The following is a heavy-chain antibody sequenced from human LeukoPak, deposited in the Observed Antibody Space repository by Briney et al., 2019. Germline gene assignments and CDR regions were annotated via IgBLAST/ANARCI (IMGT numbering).Heavy chain of an antibody. D-gene: IGHD3-22*01. V-gene: IGHV1-46*01. CDR2: INPSGGST. Sequence: GASVKVSCKASGYTFTSYYMHWVRQPPGQELEWMGIINPSGGSTSYAQKFQGRVTMTRDTSTSTVYMELSSLRSEDTAVYYCARKSRPGSSGYYYEGNFDYWGQGTLVTVSS. CDR1: GYTFTSYY. CDR3: ARKSRPGSSGYYYEGNFDY. J-gene: IGHJ4*02.